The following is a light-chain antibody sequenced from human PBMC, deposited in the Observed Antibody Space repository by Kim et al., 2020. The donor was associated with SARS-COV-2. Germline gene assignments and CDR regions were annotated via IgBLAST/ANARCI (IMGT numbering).Light chain of an antibody. J-gene: IGKJ2*01. CDR3: QQYGIAPPYT. CDR1: QSVSSSN. V-gene: IGKV3-20*01. CDR2: GAS. Sequence: SAGERATPSCRASQSVSSSNLAWYQQKPGQAPRLLMYGASSRATGIPDRFSGSGSGTDFILTISRLEPEDFAVYYCQQYGIAPPYTFGQGTKLEI.